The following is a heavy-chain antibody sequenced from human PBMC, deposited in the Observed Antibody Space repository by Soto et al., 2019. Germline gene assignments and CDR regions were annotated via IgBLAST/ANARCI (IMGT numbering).Heavy chain of an antibody. V-gene: IGHV1-24*01. J-gene: IGHJ4*02. D-gene: IGHD3-16*01. CDR1: GYTLTELS. CDR2: FDPEDGET. Sequence: ASVKVSCKVSGYTLTELSMHWVRQAPGKGIEWMGGFDPEDGETIYAQKFQGRVTMTEDTSTDTAYMELSSLRSVDTATYYCARASWGSLYYFDYWGQGTLVTVSS. CDR3: ARASWGSLYYFDY.